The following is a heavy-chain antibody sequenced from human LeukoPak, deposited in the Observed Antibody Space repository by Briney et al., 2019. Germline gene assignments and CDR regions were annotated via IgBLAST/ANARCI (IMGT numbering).Heavy chain of an antibody. CDR2: IYYSGST. CDR1: GGSISSYH. J-gene: IGHJ4*02. CDR3: ARHMLGGKRSFDS. V-gene: IGHV4-59*01. D-gene: IGHD4-23*01. Sequence: PSETLSLTCTVSGGSISSYHWSWIRQPPGKGLEWIGYIYYSGSTNYNPSLKSRVTISVDTSKNQFSLKLSSVTAADTAVYYCARHMLGGKRSFDSWGQGTLVTVSS.